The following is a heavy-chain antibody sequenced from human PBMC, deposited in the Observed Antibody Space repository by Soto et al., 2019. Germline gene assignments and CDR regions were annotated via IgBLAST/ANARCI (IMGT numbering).Heavy chain of an antibody. Sequence: VASVKVSCKASGGTFSSYAISWVRQAPGQGLEWMGGIIPIFGTANYAQKFQGRVTITADESTSTAYMELSSLRSEDTAVYYCARSAAGPGYGMDGWGQGTTVTFSS. CDR1: GGTFSSYA. CDR3: ARSAAGPGYGMDG. D-gene: IGHD6-13*01. CDR2: IIPIFGTA. V-gene: IGHV1-69*13. J-gene: IGHJ6*02.